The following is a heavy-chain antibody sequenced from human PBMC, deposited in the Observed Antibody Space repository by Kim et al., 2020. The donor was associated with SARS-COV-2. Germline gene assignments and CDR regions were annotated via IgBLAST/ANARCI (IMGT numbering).Heavy chain of an antibody. J-gene: IGHJ6*02. V-gene: IGHV1-24*01. Sequence: ASVKVSCKVSGYTLTELSMHWVRQAPGKGLEWMGGFDPEDGETIYAQKFQGRVTMTEDTSTDTAYMELSSLRSEDTAVYYCATGQTFVVVPAANRSYYYYYVMDVWRQGTTVTVSS. CDR1: GYTLTELS. CDR3: ATGQTFVVVPAANRSYYYYYVMDV. CDR2: FDPEDGET. D-gene: IGHD2-2*01.